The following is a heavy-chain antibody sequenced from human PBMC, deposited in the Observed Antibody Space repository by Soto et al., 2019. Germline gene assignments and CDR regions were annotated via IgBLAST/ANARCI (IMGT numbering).Heavy chain of an antibody. Sequence: QVQLVQSGAEVKKPGASVKVSCKASGYTFTSYDINWVRQATGQGLEWMGWMNPNSGNTGYAQKFQGRFTMTRNTSIRTPYMELSSLRSEDTAVYYCAREISGSYRFDYWGQGTLVTVSS. CDR2: MNPNSGNT. J-gene: IGHJ4*02. CDR3: AREISGSYRFDY. D-gene: IGHD1-26*01. V-gene: IGHV1-8*01. CDR1: GYTFTSYD.